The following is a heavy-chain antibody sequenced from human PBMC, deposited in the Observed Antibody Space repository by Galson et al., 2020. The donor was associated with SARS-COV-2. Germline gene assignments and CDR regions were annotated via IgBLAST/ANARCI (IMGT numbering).Heavy chain of an antibody. Sequence: SETLSLTCTVSGGSISSSRYHWGWIRQPPGQGLDWIGSIYYTGSTHYNPSLTRRVTISVHTSKNQFSLKLSSVTAADTAVYYCARVGYSYGPVYYYYGMDVWGQGTTVTVSS. CDR2: IYYTGST. J-gene: IGHJ6*02. CDR1: GGSISSSRYH. D-gene: IGHD5-18*01. CDR3: ARVGYSYGPVYYYYGMDV. V-gene: IGHV4-39*07.